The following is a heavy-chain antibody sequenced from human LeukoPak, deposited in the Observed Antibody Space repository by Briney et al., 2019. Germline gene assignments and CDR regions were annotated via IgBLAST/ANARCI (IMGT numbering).Heavy chain of an antibody. CDR1: GLILSSYA. V-gene: IGHV3-23*01. Sequence: GGSLRLSCAASGLILSSYAMNWVRQAPGKGLEWVSAICIGGGSKYYADSVRGRLMISRDNTKNKLYLQVNSLRDDDGAAYYLAKFSLCGKNPFAYWDQGTLATVSS. D-gene: IGHD2-21*01. CDR3: AKFSLCGKNPFAY. CDR2: ICIGGGSK. J-gene: IGHJ4*02.